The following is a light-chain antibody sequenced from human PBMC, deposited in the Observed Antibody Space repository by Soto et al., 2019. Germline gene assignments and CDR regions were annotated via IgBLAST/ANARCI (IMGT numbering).Light chain of an antibody. CDR3: QQYVRSPLT. CDR2: GAS. CDR1: QSVSSSY. J-gene: IGKJ4*01. Sequence: EIVLTQSPGTLSLSPGERATLSCRASQSVSSSYLAWYQQKPGQAPRLLIYGASSRATGIPDRFSGSGSGTDFTLTVSRLEPEDFAVYYCQQYVRSPLTFGGGTKVDIK. V-gene: IGKV3-20*01.